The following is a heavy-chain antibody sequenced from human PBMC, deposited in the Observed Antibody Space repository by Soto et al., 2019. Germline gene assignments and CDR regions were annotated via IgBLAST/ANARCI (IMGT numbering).Heavy chain of an antibody. CDR3: AIYHLELFRFDY. CDR1: DFSFTSHG. V-gene: IGHV1-18*04. Sequence: APVKVSCKAYDFSFTSHGISWVRQAPGQGLEWMGWISLYNGNTNYAQQFQGRVTMTTDTSTSPAYMELRSLRSDDTARYFCAIYHLELFRFDYWGQGTLGTASS. D-gene: IGHD2-2*01. J-gene: IGHJ4*02. CDR2: ISLYNGNT.